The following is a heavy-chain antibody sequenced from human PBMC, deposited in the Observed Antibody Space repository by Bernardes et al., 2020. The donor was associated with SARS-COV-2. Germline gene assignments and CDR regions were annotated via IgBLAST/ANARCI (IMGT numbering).Heavy chain of an antibody. CDR3: ARDPYLMRGTTHWFDP. Sequence: ASVKVSCKASGYSFSGYYVHWVRQAPGQGLEWMGWINPNDGVTYSAQKFQGRVTLTTDTSTSTAYMELRSLRSDDTAVYYCARDPYLMRGTTHWFDPWGQGTLVTVSS. CDR2: INPNDGVT. D-gene: IGHD1-1*01. V-gene: IGHV1-2*02. J-gene: IGHJ5*02. CDR1: GYSFSGYY.